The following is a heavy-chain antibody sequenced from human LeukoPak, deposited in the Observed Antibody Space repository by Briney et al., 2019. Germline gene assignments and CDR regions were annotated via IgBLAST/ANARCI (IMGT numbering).Heavy chain of an antibody. CDR2: INSDGINT. CDR3: AKATRRSSSSWLDY. J-gene: IGHJ4*02. D-gene: IGHD6-13*01. V-gene: IGHV3-74*01. CDR1: GFTFSNYW. Sequence: GGSLRLSCAASGFTFSNYWMHWVRQAPGKGLVWVSRINSDGINTSYADSVKGRFTISRDNAKNTLNLQMNSLRAEDTAVYYCAKATRRSSSSWLDYWGQGTLVTVSS.